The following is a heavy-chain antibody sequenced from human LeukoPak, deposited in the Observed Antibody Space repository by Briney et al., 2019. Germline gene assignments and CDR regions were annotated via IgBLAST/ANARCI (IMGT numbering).Heavy chain of an antibody. CDR3: ARALGYCSGGSCYSSWFDP. J-gene: IGHJ5*02. CDR1: GGTFSSYA. D-gene: IGHD2-15*01. CDR2: IIPIFGTA. V-gene: IGHV1-69*05. Sequence: SVKVSCKASGGTFSSYAISWVRQAPGQGREGMGGIIPIFGTANYAQKFQGRVTITTDESTSTAYMELSSLRSEDTAVYYCARALGYCSGGSCYSSWFDPWGQGTLVTVSS.